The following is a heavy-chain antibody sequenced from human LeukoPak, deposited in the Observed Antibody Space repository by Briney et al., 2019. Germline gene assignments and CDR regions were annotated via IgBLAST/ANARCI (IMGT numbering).Heavy chain of an antibody. J-gene: IGHJ4*02. Sequence: PGGSLRLSCAASGFTFSNYAMSWVRKTPGKGLEGVSAITGSGGSAYYADSVKGRFTISRDNSKNTLYLQMNSLSAEDTAIYYCASRYCSGGSCYNRYYFDYWGQGTLVTVSS. D-gene: IGHD2-15*01. CDR2: ITGSGGSA. V-gene: IGHV3-23*01. CDR3: ASRYCSGGSCYNRYYFDY. CDR1: GFTFSNYA.